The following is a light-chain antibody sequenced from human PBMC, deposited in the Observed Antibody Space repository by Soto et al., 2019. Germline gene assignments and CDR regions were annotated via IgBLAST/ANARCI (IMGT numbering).Light chain of an antibody. CDR3: QRRSNWSTT. CDR1: QSVSSY. V-gene: IGKV3-11*01. CDR2: DAS. Sequence: EIVLTQSPATLSLSPGERATLSCRASQSVSSYLAWYQQKPGQPPRLLIYDASNRATGIPARFSGSGSGTDFTLTFSSLEPEDFAVYYCQRRSNWSTTFGQGTKVEIK. J-gene: IGKJ1*01.